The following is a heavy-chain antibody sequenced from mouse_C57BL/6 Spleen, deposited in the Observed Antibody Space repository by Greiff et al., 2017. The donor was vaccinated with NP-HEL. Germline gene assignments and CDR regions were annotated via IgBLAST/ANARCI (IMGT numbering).Heavy chain of an antibody. CDR2: IYPNSGST. J-gene: IGHJ3*01. Sequence: QVQLQQPGAELVKPGASVKLSCKASGYTFTSYWMHWVKQRPGQGLEWIGMIYPNSGSTNYNEKFKSKATLTVDKSSSPAYMQPSSLTFEDSAVYDCARDGYYGSSYAWFADWGQGTMVTVAA. V-gene: IGHV1-64*01. CDR1: GYTFTSYW. CDR3: ARDGYYGSSYAWFAD. D-gene: IGHD1-1*01.